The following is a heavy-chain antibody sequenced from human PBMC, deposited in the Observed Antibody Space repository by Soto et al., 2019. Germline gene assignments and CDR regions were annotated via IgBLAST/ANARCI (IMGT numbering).Heavy chain of an antibody. CDR3: AKGGYIYGLDP. J-gene: IGHJ5*02. CDR1: GFPFNTYA. Sequence: GALRVSCAAPGFPFNTYAMSWVRQAPGKGPEWVSAISESGDNAFYADSVQGRFTISRDNSYNILYLQMNSLRAEDTALYFCAKGGYIYGLDPWGQGTLVTVSS. V-gene: IGHV3-23*01. D-gene: IGHD5-18*01. CDR2: ISESGDNA.